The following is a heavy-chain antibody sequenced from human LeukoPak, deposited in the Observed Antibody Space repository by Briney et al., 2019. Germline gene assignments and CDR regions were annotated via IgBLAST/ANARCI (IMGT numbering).Heavy chain of an antibody. CDR2: IQQDGSEK. CDR3: AIMTSLAFHY. J-gene: IGHJ4*02. D-gene: IGHD2-2*01. CDR1: GFTFSSYW. Sequence: TGGSLRLSCAASGFTFSSYWMSWVRLAPGKGLEWVANIQQDGSEKYYVDSVRGRFTISRDSAKNSVYLQMNSLRGEDTAVYYCAIMTSLAFHYRGQGTPVTVSS. V-gene: IGHV3-7*02.